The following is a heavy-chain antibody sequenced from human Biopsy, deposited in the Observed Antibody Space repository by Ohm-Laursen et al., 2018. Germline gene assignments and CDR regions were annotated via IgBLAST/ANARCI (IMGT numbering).Heavy chain of an antibody. J-gene: IGHJ4*02. Sequence: ASVKVSCKASGYPFSNYYLFWVRQAPGQGLEWMGRINPNSGDTVFARNFQGRVTMTRDTAISTVYMDLRNLRPDDTAVYFCARMEQSHDYWGQGTLVTVSS. CDR3: ARMEQSHDY. CDR1: GYPFSNYY. D-gene: IGHD6-19*01. CDR2: INPNSGDT. V-gene: IGHV1-2*06.